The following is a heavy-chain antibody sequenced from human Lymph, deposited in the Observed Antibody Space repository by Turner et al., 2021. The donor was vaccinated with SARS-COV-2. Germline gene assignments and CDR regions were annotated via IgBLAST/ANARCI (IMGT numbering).Heavy chain of an antibody. CDR2: ISYDGRDK. CDR3: ARDRDSSGWVDY. CDR1: GFTFRSYA. V-gene: IGHV3-30*04. Sequence: QVQLVESGGGVVQPGRSLRLSCADSGFTFRSYAMHWVRQAPGKGLEWVAFISYDGRDKYYADSVKGRFTFSRDNSKNTLYLQMNSLRAEDTAVYYCARDRDSSGWVDYWGQGTLVTVSS. J-gene: IGHJ4*02. D-gene: IGHD3-22*01.